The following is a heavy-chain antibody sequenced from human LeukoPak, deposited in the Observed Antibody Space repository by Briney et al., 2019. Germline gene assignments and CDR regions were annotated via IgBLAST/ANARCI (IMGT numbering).Heavy chain of an antibody. CDR1: GGSFSGYY. J-gene: IGHJ6*03. CDR3: ARLLTGYYRYYYYYMDV. Sequence: SETLSLTCAVYGGSFSGYYWSWIRQPPGKGLEWIGEINHSGSTNYNPSLKSRATISVDTSKNQFSLKLSSVTAADTAVYYCARLLTGYYRYYYYYMDVWGKGTTVTVSS. V-gene: IGHV4-34*01. D-gene: IGHD3-9*01. CDR2: INHSGST.